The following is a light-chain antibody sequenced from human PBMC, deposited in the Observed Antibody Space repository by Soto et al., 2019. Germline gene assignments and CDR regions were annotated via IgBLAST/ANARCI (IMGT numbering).Light chain of an antibody. CDR3: AAWDGSLNAWV. Sequence: QSVLTQPPSASETPGQRVTISCSGSSSNIGTNAVDWYQQFPGTAPNLLIYNNNQRPSGIPDRFSGSKSGTSASLAISGLQSEDEADYYCAAWDGSLNAWVFGGGTKLTVL. CDR1: SSNIGTNA. V-gene: IGLV1-44*01. CDR2: NNN. J-gene: IGLJ3*02.